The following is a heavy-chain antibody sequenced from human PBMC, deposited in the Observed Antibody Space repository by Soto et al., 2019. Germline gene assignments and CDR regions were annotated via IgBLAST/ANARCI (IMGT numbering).Heavy chain of an antibody. Sequence: GGFLRLFWAASGFTVSSYIMNWVRQAPGKGLEWVSSISSSSSYIYYADSVNGRFTISRDDAKNSLYLQMNSLRAEDTAVYYCARPPTTVTTNYLDYWGQGTLVTVSS. CDR3: ARPPTTVTTNYLDY. CDR2: ISSSSSYI. V-gene: IGHV3-21*01. D-gene: IGHD4-17*01. J-gene: IGHJ4*02. CDR1: GFTVSSYI.